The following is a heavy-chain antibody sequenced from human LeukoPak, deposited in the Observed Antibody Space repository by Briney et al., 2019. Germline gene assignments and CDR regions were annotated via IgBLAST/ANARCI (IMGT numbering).Heavy chain of an antibody. Sequence: GGSLRLSCAASGLTFSSYGMHWVRKAQGKGLGWVAFIRYDGSNKYYADSVKGRFTISRDNSKNTLYLQMNSLRAEDTAVYYCAKEASEADAFDIWGQGTMVTVSS. CDR2: IRYDGSNK. J-gene: IGHJ3*02. D-gene: IGHD6-6*01. V-gene: IGHV3-30*02. CDR3: AKEASEADAFDI. CDR1: GLTFSSYG.